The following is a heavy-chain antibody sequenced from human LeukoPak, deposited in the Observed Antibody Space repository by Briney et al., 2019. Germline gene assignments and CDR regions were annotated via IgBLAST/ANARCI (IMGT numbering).Heavy chain of an antibody. Sequence: SETLSLTCTVSGGSISNYYWNWIRQPPGKGLEWIAYIYYSGSANYNPSLKSRVTISVDTSKNQFSLKLGSVTAADTAVYYCARDFYGANSFDSWRQGTLVTVSS. CDR1: GGSISNYY. CDR3: ARDFYGANSFDS. V-gene: IGHV4-59*01. J-gene: IGHJ4*02. D-gene: IGHD3-16*01. CDR2: IYYSGSA.